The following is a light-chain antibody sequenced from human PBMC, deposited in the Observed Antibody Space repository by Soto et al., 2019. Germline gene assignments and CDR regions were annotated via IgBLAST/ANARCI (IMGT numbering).Light chain of an antibody. CDR3: QTWGTGSVV. V-gene: IGLV4-69*01. CDR2: LNSDGSH. J-gene: IGLJ2*01. CDR1: SGHSSYA. Sequence: QPVLTQSPSASASLGASVKLTCTLSSGHSSYAIAWHQQQPEKGPRYLMKLNSDGSHRKGDGIPDRFSGSSSGAERYLTISSLQSEDEADYYCQTWGTGSVVFGGGTQLTVL.